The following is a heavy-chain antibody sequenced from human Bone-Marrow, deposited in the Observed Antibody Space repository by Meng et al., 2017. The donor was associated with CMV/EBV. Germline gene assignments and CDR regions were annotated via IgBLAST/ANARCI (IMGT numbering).Heavy chain of an antibody. CDR2: MSSSGNTM. J-gene: IGHJ4*02. V-gene: IGHV3-11*01. CDR3: ARDILWDCSGGSCYSPFDY. Sequence: REHYMSGIRQSPGKGLEWVSYMSSSGNTMYYADSVKGRFTISRDNAKNSLNLQMNSLRAEDTAVYCCARDILWDCSGGSCYSPFDYWGQGTLVTVSS. CDR1: REHY. D-gene: IGHD2-15*01.